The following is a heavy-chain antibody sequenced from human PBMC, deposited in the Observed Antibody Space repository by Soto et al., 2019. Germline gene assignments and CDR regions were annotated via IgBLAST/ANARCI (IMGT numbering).Heavy chain of an antibody. CDR1: GVSISSSSYY. CDR2: IYYSGST. CDR3: ARNSYGDYGY. D-gene: IGHD4-17*01. J-gene: IGHJ4*02. V-gene: IGHV4-39*01. Sequence: SETLSLTCTVSGVSISSSSYYWGWIRQPPGKGLEWIGSIYYSGSTYYNPSLKSRVTISVDTSKNQFSLKLSSVTAADTAVYYCARNSYGDYGYWGQGTLVTVSS.